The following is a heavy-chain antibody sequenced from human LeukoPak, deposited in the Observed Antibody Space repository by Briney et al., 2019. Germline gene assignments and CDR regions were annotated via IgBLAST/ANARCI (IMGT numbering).Heavy chain of an antibody. D-gene: IGHD3-10*01. CDR3: ARKLGGGFGELWPFYYYYGMDV. Sequence: PGGSLRLSCAASGFTFSDYYMSWIRQAPGKGLEWVSYISSSGSTIYYADSVKGRFTISRDNAKNSLYLQMNSLRAEDTAVYYCARKLGGGFGELWPFYYYYGMDVWGQGTTVTVSS. J-gene: IGHJ6*02. CDR2: ISSSGSTI. CDR1: GFTFSDYY. V-gene: IGHV3-11*01.